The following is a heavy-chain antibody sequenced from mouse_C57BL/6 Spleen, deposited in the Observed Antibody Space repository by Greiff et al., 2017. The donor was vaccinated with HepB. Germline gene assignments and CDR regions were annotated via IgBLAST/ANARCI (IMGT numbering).Heavy chain of an antibody. Sequence: EVQLQQSGPELVKPGASVKIPCKASGYTFTDYNMDWVKQSHGKSLEWIGDINPNNGGTIYNQKFKGKATLTVDKSSSAAYMGLRSLTSEDTAVYYCARTITGTSNWGQGTTLTVSS. CDR1: GYTFTDYN. CDR3: ARTITGTSN. D-gene: IGHD4-1*01. CDR2: INPNNGGT. J-gene: IGHJ2*01. V-gene: IGHV1-18*01.